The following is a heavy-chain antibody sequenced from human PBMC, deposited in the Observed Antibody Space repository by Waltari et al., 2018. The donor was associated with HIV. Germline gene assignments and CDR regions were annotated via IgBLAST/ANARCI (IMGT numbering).Heavy chain of an antibody. Sequence: QVQLQESGPRLLKPSENLSLTCTVSGDSISGFYWSWIRQPAGKGLEWIGRLYTSGSTGYNPALESRGTMSLDTTKNQFSLRLTYVTAADSAVYYCAALRVANYNYYAIDVWGQGTTVTVSS. CDR2: LYTSGST. D-gene: IGHD2-15*01. CDR3: AALRVANYNYYAIDV. V-gene: IGHV4-4*07. CDR1: GDSISGFY. J-gene: IGHJ6*02.